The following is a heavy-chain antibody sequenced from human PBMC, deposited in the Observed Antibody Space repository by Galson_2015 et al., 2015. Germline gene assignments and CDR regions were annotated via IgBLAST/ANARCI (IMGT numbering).Heavy chain of an antibody. CDR2: ISGSGAST. J-gene: IGHJ4*02. Sequence: SLRLSCAASGFSFSTFATSWVRQAPGKGLEWVSTISGSGASTYYADSVKGRFTISRDNSQNTLYLQMNSLRAEDTAVYYCAKGGESGWILYFFDSWGQGTQVTVSS. V-gene: IGHV3-23*01. CDR3: AKGGESGWILYFFDS. D-gene: IGHD6-19*01. CDR1: GFSFSTFA.